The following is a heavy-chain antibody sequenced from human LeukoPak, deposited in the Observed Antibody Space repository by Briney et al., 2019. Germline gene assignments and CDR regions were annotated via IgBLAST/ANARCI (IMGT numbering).Heavy chain of an antibody. D-gene: IGHD3-22*01. Sequence: KPSETLSLTCTVSGGSISSYYWSWIRQPPGKGLEWIGYIYYSGSTNYNPSLKSRVTISVDTSKNQFSLKLSSVTAADTAVYYCARDPYDSSASAFDIWGQGTMVTVS. CDR1: GGSISSYY. V-gene: IGHV4-59*01. J-gene: IGHJ3*02. CDR3: ARDPYDSSASAFDI. CDR2: IYYSGST.